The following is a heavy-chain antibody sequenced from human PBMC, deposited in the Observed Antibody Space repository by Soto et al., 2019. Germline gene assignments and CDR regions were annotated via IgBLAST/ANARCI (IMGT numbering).Heavy chain of an antibody. J-gene: IGHJ6*02. CDR1: GGSFSGYS. Sequence: SETLSLTCAVYGGSFSGYSWSWLRKNPGKGLEWIGEINHSGSTNYNPSLKSRVTISVDTSKNQFSLKLSSVTAADTAVYYCARSLAARAYYGMDVWGQGTTVTVSS. CDR2: INHSGST. V-gene: IGHV4-34*01. D-gene: IGHD6-6*01. CDR3: ARSLAARAYYGMDV.